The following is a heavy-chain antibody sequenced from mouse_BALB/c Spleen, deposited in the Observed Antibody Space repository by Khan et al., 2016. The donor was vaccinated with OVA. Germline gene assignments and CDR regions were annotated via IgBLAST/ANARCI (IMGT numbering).Heavy chain of an antibody. D-gene: IGHD4-1*01. V-gene: IGHV1S81*02. CDR3: ARGGANWWTWFAY. CDR2: INPSNGRT. Sequence: QVQLQQPGAELVKPGASVKLSCKASGYTFTSYWMHWVKQRPGQGLEWIGEINPSNGRTNYNEKFKSKATSTVDKSSSTAYMKLSSLTSEDSAVYYCARGGANWWTWFAYWGQGTLVTVSA. J-gene: IGHJ3*01. CDR1: GYTFTSYW.